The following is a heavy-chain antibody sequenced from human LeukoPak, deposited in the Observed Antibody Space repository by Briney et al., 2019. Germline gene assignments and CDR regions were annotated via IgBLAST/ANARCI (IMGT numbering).Heavy chain of an antibody. CDR3: ARAVNYGDFFDS. D-gene: IGHD4-17*01. J-gene: IGHJ4*02. CDR1: GGSISSGVYY. CDR2: IYYSGST. V-gene: IGHV4-31*03. Sequence: KSSETLSLTCTVSGGSISSGVYYWSWIRQHPGKGLEWIGYIYYSGSTYYNPSLKSRVTISVDTSKNQFSLKLSSVTAADTAVYYCARAVNYGDFFDSWGQGTLVTVSS.